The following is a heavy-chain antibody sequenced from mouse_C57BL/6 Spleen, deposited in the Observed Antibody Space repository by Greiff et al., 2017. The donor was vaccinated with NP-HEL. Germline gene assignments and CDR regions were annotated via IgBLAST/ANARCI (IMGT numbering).Heavy chain of an antibody. Sequence: VQLQQPGAELVKPGASVKLSCKASGYTFTSYWMHWVKQRPGQGLEWIGMIHPTSGSTNYNEKFKSKATLTVDKSSSTAYMQLSSLTSEDSAVYYCARKYYGSSYVGVFAYWGQGTLVTVSA. CDR3: ARKYYGSSYVGVFAY. V-gene: IGHV1-64*01. CDR2: IHPTSGST. D-gene: IGHD1-1*01. CDR1: GYTFTSYW. J-gene: IGHJ3*01.